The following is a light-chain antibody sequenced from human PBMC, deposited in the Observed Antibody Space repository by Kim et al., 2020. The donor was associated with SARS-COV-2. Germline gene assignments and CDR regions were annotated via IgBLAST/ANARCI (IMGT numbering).Light chain of an antibody. Sequence: LDPGERATLSCRASQSVSSSYLAWYQKKPGQAPRLLIYGASSRATGIPDRFSGSGSGTDFTLTISTLEPEDFAVYYCQQYGSSQTFGQGTKVDIK. J-gene: IGKJ1*01. CDR1: QSVSSSY. V-gene: IGKV3-20*01. CDR2: GAS. CDR3: QQYGSSQT.